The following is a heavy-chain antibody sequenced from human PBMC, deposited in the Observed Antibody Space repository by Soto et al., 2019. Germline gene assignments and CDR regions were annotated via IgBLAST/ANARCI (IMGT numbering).Heavy chain of an antibody. Sequence: KTSESLSLTCTASGGSISSYFWSWIRQPPGKGLEWIGDIYYSGSTNYNPSLQSRLTVSVDTSKNQVSLKLSSVTAADTAVYYCAREGSGSYYRGYFDLWGRGTLVTVSS. CDR2: IYYSGST. CDR3: AREGSGSYYRGYFDL. D-gene: IGHD1-26*01. V-gene: IGHV4-59*01. J-gene: IGHJ2*01. CDR1: GGSISSYF.